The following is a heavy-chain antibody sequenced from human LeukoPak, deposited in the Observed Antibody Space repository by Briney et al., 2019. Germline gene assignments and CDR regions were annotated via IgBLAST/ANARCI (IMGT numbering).Heavy chain of an antibody. CDR1: GDSVSSNSAA. Sequence: SLTLSLTCAISGDSVSSNSAAWNWLTQSPSRGLEWLGSTYYRSKWYKDYAVSVKSRITINPDTSKNQFSLQLNSVTPEDTAVYYCARDQQLLQRDWFDPWGQGTLVTVSS. D-gene: IGHD6-13*01. CDR2: TYYRSKWYK. J-gene: IGHJ5*02. V-gene: IGHV6-1*01. CDR3: ARDQQLLQRDWFDP.